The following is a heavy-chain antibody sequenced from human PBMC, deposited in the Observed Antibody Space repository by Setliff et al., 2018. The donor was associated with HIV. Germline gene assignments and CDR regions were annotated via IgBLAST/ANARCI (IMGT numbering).Heavy chain of an antibody. CDR3: ARDSEWGSYIFWTFDI. J-gene: IGHJ3*02. V-gene: IGHV1-8*01. CDR1: GYTFTSYD. CDR2: MNPNSGNT. D-gene: IGHD1-26*01. Sequence: ASVKVSCKASGYTFTSYDINWVRQATGQGLEWMGWMNPNSGNTGYAQKLQGRVTMTTDTSTSTAYMELRSLRSDDTAVYYCARDSEWGSYIFWTFDIWGQGTMVTVSS.